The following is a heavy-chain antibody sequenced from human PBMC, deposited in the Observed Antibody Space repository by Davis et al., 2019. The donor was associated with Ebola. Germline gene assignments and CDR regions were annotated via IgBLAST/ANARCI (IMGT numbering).Heavy chain of an antibody. CDR2: INPSGGST. D-gene: IGHD3-22*01. V-gene: IGHV1-46*01. J-gene: IGHJ3*02. Sequence: ASVEVSCKASGYTFTSYYMHWVRQAPGHGLEWMGIINPSGGSTSHAQKFQGRVTMTRDTSTSTVYMELSSLRSEDTAVYYCARDEYYYDSSGYSRRRAFDIWGQGTMVTVSS. CDR1: GYTFTSYY. CDR3: ARDEYYYDSSGYSRRRAFDI.